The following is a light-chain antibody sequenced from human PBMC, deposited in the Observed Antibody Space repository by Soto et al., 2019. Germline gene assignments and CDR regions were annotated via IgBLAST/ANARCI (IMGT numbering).Light chain of an antibody. V-gene: IGLV2-23*01. Sequence: QSALTQPASVSGSPGQSITISCTGTSSDVGSYNLVSWYQQYPGKAPKLMIYECDKRPSGVSYRFSGSKSGNTASLTISGLQTEDEADYYCCSYAGSNTYVFGTGTKLTVL. CDR3: CSYAGSNTYV. J-gene: IGLJ1*01. CDR1: SSDVGSYNL. CDR2: ECD.